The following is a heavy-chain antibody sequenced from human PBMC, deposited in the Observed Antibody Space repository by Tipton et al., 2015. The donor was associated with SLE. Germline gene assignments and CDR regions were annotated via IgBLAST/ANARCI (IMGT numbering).Heavy chain of an antibody. Sequence: TLSLTCTVSGVSITSGGYYWSWIRQHPGKGLEWVGYIYYSGSTYYSPSLKSRVTISVDTSKNQFSLKLSSVTAADTAVYYCAQAHLWGSYRYASDIWGQGTMVTVPS. CDR3: AQAHLWGSYRYASDI. V-gene: IGHV4-31*03. D-gene: IGHD3-16*02. CDR2: IYYSGST. J-gene: IGHJ3*02. CDR1: GVSITSGGYY.